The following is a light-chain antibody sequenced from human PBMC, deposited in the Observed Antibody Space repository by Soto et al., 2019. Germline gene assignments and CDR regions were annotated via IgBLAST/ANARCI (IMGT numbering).Light chain of an antibody. CDR2: VAS. J-gene: IGKJ1*01. CDR3: QQYGGSRT. Sequence: EIVLTQSPGALSLSPGERATLSCRASQSINSNFLAWYQQKPGQAPRLLIYVASSRATGIPDRFSGSGSGTDFTLTISRLEPEDFAVYYCQQYGGSRTFGQGTKVDI. CDR1: QSINSNF. V-gene: IGKV3-20*01.